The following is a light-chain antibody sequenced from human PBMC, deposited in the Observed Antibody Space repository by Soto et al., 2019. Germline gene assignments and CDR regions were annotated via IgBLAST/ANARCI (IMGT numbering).Light chain of an antibody. V-gene: IGKV3-20*01. CDR1: QSVRSNY. CDR3: QQYRDLPQT. Sequence: EIVLTQSPGTLSLSPGERATLSCRASQSVRSNYLAWYQQKPGQAPRLLIYNSSTRATGIPDRFSGSGSGTDFSLTSSSLETEEFAIYYCQQYRDLPQTCGRGTQVEIK. J-gene: IGKJ1*01. CDR2: NSS.